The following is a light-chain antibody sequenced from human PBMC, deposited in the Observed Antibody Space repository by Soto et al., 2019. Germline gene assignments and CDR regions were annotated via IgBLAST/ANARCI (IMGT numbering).Light chain of an antibody. CDR3: QQYATYSLT. V-gene: IGKV1-5*01. CDR2: VDS. J-gene: IGKJ1*01. CDR1: QSIRTW. Sequence: DIQMTQSPSTLSASVGDRVAITCRASQSIRTWLALYQHKPGKAPNLLIFVDSSLQSGVPSRFSGSGSGTAFTLTISSQQPEDFATYYCQQYATYSLTFGQGTKVEI.